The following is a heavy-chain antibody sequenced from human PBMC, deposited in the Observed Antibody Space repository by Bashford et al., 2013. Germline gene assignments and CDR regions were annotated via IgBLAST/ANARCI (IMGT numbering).Heavy chain of an antibody. CDR1: GYTFSNYD. CDR3: ARSGDGDSVFIVAGKQAFHGLDV. V-gene: IGHV1-8*01. J-gene: IGHJ6*02. D-gene: IGHD6-19*01. CDR2: MNPNSGNT. Sequence: PSVKVSCKASGYTFSNYDINWVRQATGQGLEWMGWMNPNSGNTGYAQKFQGRVTITADRSTSTVYMELSSLRSEDTAAYYCARSGDGDSVFIVAGKQAFHGLDVWGQGTTVTVSS.